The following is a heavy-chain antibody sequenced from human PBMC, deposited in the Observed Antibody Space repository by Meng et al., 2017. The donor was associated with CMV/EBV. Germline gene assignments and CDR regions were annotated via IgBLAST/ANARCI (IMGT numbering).Heavy chain of an antibody. CDR3: AKEGLEYLAAGYNWFDP. V-gene: IGHV3-52*01. D-gene: IGHD6-13*01. CDR2: IKCDGSEK. Sequence: SCAASGFTFSSSWMHWVCQAPEKGLEWVADIKCDGSEKYYVDSVKGRLTISRDNAKNSLYLQMNSLRAEDTAVYYCAKEGLEYLAAGYNWFDPWGQGTLVTVSS. J-gene: IGHJ5*02. CDR1: GFTFSSSW.